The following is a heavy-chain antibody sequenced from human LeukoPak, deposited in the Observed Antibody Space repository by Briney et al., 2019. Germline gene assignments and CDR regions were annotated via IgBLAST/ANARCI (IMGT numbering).Heavy chain of an antibody. CDR1: GGSISSGGYY. V-gene: IGHV4-31*03. Sequence: SETLSLTCTVSGGSISSGGYYWSWIRQHPGKGLEWIGYIYYCGSTYYNPSLKSRVTISVDTSKNQFSLKLSSVTAADTAVYYCATNDYGDPQAFDIWGQGTMVTVSS. D-gene: IGHD4-17*01. J-gene: IGHJ3*02. CDR3: ATNDYGDPQAFDI. CDR2: IYYCGST.